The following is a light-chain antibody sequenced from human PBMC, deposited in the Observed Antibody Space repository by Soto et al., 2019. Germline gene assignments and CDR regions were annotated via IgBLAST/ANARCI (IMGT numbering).Light chain of an antibody. V-gene: IGKV1-9*01. Sequence: TRSPAFLSASVGDRVTITCRASQGISGYLAWYQQKPGKAPKLLIYAASSLQSGVPSRFSGSGSGTDFTLTISCLQSEDFATYYCQQYYSYPVTFGQGTKVDIK. CDR1: QGISGY. CDR3: QQYYSYPVT. J-gene: IGKJ1*01. CDR2: AAS.